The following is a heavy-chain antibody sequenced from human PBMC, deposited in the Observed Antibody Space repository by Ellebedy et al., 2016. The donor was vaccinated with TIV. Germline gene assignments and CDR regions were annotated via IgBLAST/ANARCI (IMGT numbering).Heavy chain of an antibody. V-gene: IGHV3-23*01. CDR3: TRLNGYNP. D-gene: IGHD5-24*01. J-gene: IGHJ5*02. Sequence: GESLKISCAASGFTFSSYAMSWVRQAPGKGLEWVSAISGSGGSTYYADSVKGRFTISRDNSKNTLYLQMNSLKTEDTAVYYCTRLNGYNPWGQGTLVTVSS. CDR2: ISGSGGST. CDR1: GFTFSSYA.